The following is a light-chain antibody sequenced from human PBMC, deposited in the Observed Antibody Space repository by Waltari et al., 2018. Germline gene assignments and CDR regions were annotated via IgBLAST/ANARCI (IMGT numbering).Light chain of an antibody. Sequence: EIVLTQSPASLSLSPGDRATLSCRASQSVGRTLAWYQKIPGQAPRLLIYDASTRATGIADRFSGSGSGTDFSLTISRLEPEDFAVYYCQKYGTRPATFGQGTKVEVK. CDR1: QSVGRT. V-gene: IGKV3-20*01. J-gene: IGKJ1*01. CDR3: QKYGTRPAT. CDR2: DAS.